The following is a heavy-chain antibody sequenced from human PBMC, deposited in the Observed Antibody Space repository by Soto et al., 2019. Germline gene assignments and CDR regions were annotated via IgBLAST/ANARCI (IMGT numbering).Heavy chain of an antibody. Sequence: GGSLRLSCAASGFTFSNAWMNWVRQAPGKGLEWVGRIKSKTDGGTTDYAAPVKGRFTISRDDSKNTLYLQMNSLKTEDTAVYYCTTALLRWLRRYYYYGMDVWGQGTTVTVSS. J-gene: IGHJ6*02. CDR1: GFTFSNAW. CDR2: IKSKTDGGTT. V-gene: IGHV3-15*07. CDR3: TTALLRWLRRYYYYGMDV. D-gene: IGHD5-12*01.